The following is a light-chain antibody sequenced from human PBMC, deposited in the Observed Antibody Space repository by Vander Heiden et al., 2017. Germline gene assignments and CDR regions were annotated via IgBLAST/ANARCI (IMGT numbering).Light chain of an antibody. CDR2: GAS. Sequence: EIVLTQSPATLSLSPGERATLSCRASQSVSSSYLAGYQQQPGQEPRLLIYGASSRATGSPDRFSGSGSGTDFTLTISRLEPEDFAVYYCQQYGSSLITFGQGTRLEIK. CDR1: QSVSSSY. CDR3: QQYGSSLIT. V-gene: IGKV3-20*01. J-gene: IGKJ5*01.